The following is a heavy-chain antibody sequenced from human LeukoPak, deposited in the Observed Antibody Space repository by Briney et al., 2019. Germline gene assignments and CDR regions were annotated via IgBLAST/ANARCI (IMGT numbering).Heavy chain of an antibody. CDR2: IIPILGIA. D-gene: IGHD2-21*02. J-gene: IGHJ4*02. CDR1: GGTFSSYA. CDR3: ARDVVVVTAAALDY. Sequence: ASVKVSCKASGGTFSSYAISWVRQAPGQGLEWMGRIIPILGIANYAQKFQGRVAITADKSTSTAYMELRSLRSDDTAVYYCARDVVVVTAAALDYWGQGTLVTVSS. V-gene: IGHV1-69*04.